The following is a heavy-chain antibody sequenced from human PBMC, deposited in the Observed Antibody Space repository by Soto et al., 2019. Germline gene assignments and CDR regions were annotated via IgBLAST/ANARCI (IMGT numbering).Heavy chain of an antibody. CDR3: ARAHDVCPIRSAGSCLFS. J-gene: IGHJ5*02. D-gene: IGHD2-15*01. Sequence: QVQLEQSGAEVKKPGSSVKVSCKASGGTFSSHTIAWVRQAPGQGPEWMGGIIPIFGATNYAQKLQGRVTCTAAKSTSTAYMELIRLISEYTAVYYCARAHDVCPIRSAGSCLFSWGEGTLFPVSS. CDR2: IIPIFGAT. CDR1: GGTFSSHT. V-gene: IGHV1-69*14.